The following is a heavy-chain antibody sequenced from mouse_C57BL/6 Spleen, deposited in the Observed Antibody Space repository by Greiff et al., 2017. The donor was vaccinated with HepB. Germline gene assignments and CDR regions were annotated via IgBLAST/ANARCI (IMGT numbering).Heavy chain of an antibody. V-gene: IGHV14-4*01. J-gene: IGHJ2*01. Sequence: VQLLQSGAELVRPGASVKLSCTASGFNIKDDYMHWVKQRPEQGLEWIGWIDPENGDTEYASKFQGKATITADTSSNTAYLQLSSLTSEDTAVYYCTTGWDVIDYWGQGTTLTVSS. CDR3: TTGWDVIDY. CDR2: IDPENGDT. D-gene: IGHD4-1*01. CDR1: GFNIKDDY.